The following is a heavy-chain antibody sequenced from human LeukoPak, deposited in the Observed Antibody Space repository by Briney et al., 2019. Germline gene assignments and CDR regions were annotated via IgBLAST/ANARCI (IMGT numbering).Heavy chain of an antibody. CDR2: ISSGTSVI. CDR1: GFTFDDYA. D-gene: IGHD4-17*01. V-gene: IGHV3-48*02. CDR3: ARDRGYGDSRIY. J-gene: IGHJ4*02. Sequence: GGSLRLSCAASGFTFDDYAMHWVRQAPGKGLEWVSYISSGTSVIYHADSVKGRFTISRDNAKNSLYLQMNSLRDEDTAVYYCARDRGYGDSRIYWGQGTLVTVSS.